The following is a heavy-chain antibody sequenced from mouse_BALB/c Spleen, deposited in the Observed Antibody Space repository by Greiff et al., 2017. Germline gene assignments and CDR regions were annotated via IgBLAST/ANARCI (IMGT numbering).Heavy chain of an antibody. J-gene: IGHJ3*01. D-gene: IGHD1-1*01. Sequence: VQLQQSGAELAKPGASVKMSCKASGYTFTSYWMHWVKQRPGQGLEWIGYINPSTGYTEYNQKFKDKATLTADKSSSTAYMQLSSLTSEDSAVYYCARYGSSYWFAYWGQGTLVTVSA. V-gene: IGHV1-7*01. CDR1: GYTFTSYW. CDR2: INPSTGYT. CDR3: ARYGSSYWFAY.